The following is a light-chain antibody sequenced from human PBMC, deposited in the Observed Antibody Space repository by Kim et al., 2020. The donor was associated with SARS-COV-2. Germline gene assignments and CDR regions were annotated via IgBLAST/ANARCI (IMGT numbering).Light chain of an antibody. J-gene: IGLJ1*01. Sequence: SYELTQPPSVSVAPGKAATVTCGANNIGNKYVHWYQQKPGQAPVLVIYSNTDRPSGIPERFSGSNSGNTATLTISRVEAGDEADYYCQVWDVTSDHYVFG. CDR1: NIGNKY. CDR3: QVWDVTSDHYV. V-gene: IGLV3-21*04. CDR2: SNT.